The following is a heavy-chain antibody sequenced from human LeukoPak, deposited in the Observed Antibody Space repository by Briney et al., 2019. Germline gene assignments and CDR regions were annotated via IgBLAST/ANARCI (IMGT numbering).Heavy chain of an antibody. CDR2: IYWNDDK. D-gene: IGHD3-16*01. J-gene: IGHJ4*02. Sequence: SGPTLVKPTQTLTXTCTFSGFSLITSGVGVGWVRQPPGKALEWLALIYWNDDKRYSPSLRSRLTLNKDTSKNQVVLTMTNMDPLDTATYYCARRPKEIWGSYDNWGQGILVTVSS. CDR3: ARRPKEIWGSYDN. CDR1: GFSLITSGVG. V-gene: IGHV2-5*01.